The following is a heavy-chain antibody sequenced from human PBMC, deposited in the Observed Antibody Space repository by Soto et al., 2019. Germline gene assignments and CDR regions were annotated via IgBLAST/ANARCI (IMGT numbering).Heavy chain of an antibody. Sequence: GSLRLSCAASVFTFSDHYMDWVRQAPGKGLEWVGRTRNKANSYTTEYAASVKGRFTISRDDSKNSLYLQMNSLKTEDTAVYYCAREGAYYDFWSGYYLDYYYGMDVWGKGTTVTVSS. D-gene: IGHD3-3*01. CDR1: VFTFSDHY. J-gene: IGHJ6*04. CDR2: TRNKANSYTT. V-gene: IGHV3-72*01. CDR3: AREGAYYDFWSGYYLDYYYGMDV.